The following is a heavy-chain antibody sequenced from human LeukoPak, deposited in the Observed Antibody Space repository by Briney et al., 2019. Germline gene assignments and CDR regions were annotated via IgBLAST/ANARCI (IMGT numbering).Heavy chain of an antibody. Sequence: SETLSLTCAVYGGSFSGYYWSWIRQPPGKGLEWIGEINHSGSTNYNPSLKSRVTISVDTSKNQFSLKLSSVTAADTAVYYCARARGAYYYYMGVWGKGTTVTVSS. CDR3: ARARGAYYYYMGV. J-gene: IGHJ6*03. V-gene: IGHV4-34*01. CDR1: GGSFSGYY. D-gene: IGHD3-10*01. CDR2: INHSGST.